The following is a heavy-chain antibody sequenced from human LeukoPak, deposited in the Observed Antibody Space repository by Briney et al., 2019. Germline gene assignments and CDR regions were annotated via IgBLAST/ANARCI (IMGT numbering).Heavy chain of an antibody. Sequence: PSQTLSLTCAVSGGSISSGGYSWSWIRQPPGKGLEWIGNIYHSGSTYYNPSLKSRVTISVDRSKNQFSLKLSSVTAADTAVYYCARGPSPTNWFDPWGQGTLVTVSS. J-gene: IGHJ5*02. CDR1: GGSISSGGYS. CDR3: ARGPSPTNWFDP. CDR2: IYHSGST. D-gene: IGHD1-26*01. V-gene: IGHV4-30-2*01.